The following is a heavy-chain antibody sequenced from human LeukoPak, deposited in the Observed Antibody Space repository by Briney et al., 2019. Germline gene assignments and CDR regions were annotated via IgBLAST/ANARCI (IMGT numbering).Heavy chain of an antibody. Sequence: SETLSLTCTVSGGSISRYYWSWIRQPAGKGLEWIGRIYSTGSTNYNPSLKSRVTMSVGTSKNQFSLRLRSVTAADTAVYYCARQIASAGTAGFDFWGQGALVTVSS. J-gene: IGHJ4*02. V-gene: IGHV4-4*07. CDR1: GGSISRYY. D-gene: IGHD6-13*01. CDR2: IYSTGST. CDR3: ARQIASAGTAGFDF.